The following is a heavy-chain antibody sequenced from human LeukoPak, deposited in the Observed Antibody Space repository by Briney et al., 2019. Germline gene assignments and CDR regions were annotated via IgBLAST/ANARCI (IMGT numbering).Heavy chain of an antibody. CDR1: GFTVSSSY. CDR2: ISSGGST. D-gene: IGHD6-13*01. J-gene: IGHJ5*02. V-gene: IGHV3-53*01. Sequence: GGSLRLSCAASGFTVSSSYMSWVRQAPGKGLEWASLISSGGSTYYADSVKGRFTISRDNSKNTLYLQMNSLRAEDRAVYYCARVIRQQPGWFDPWGQGTLVTVSS. CDR3: ARVIRQQPGWFDP.